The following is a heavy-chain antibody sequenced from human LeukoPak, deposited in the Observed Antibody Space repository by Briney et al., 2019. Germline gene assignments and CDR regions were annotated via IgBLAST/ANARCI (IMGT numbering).Heavy chain of an antibody. CDR1: GGTFSSYA. V-gene: IGHV1-69*13. CDR2: IIPIFGTA. Sequence: SVKVSCKASGGTFSSYAISWVRQAPGQGLEWMGGIIPIFGTANYAQKFQGRVTITADESTSTAYMELSSLRSEYTAVYYCAREGKGAIFGVVIRAFDYWGQGTLVTVSS. CDR3: AREGKGAIFGVVIRAFDY. J-gene: IGHJ4*02. D-gene: IGHD3-3*01.